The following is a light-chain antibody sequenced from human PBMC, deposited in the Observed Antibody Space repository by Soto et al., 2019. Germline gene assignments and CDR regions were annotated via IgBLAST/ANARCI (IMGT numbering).Light chain of an antibody. CDR1: QSVSTY. CDR3: QQTYMVPYT. Sequence: DIQMTQSPSSLSASVGDRVTITCRASQSVSTYLNWYSHKSGGAPKLLIHGVSKLENGTPSRFSGSGLATDFTLTINTLQPEDFAVYFCQQTYMVPYTFGQGTKVDIK. CDR2: GVS. J-gene: IGKJ2*01. V-gene: IGKV1-39*01.